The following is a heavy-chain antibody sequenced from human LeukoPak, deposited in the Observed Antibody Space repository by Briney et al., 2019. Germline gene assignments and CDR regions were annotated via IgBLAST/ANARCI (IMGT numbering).Heavy chain of an antibody. CDR1: GFTFSSYW. CDR3: ARVDYDFWSGYDIGRGAGNWFDP. V-gene: IGHV3-7*01. Sequence: GGSLRLSCAASGFTFSSYWMSWVRQAPGKGLEWVANIKQDGSEKYYVDSVKGRFTISRDNAKNSLYLQMNSLRAEDTAVYYCARVDYDFWSGYDIGRGAGNWFDPWGQGTLVTVSS. CDR2: IKQDGSEK. D-gene: IGHD3-3*01. J-gene: IGHJ5*02.